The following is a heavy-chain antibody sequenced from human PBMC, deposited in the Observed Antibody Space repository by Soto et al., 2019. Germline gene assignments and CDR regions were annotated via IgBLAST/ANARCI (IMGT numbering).Heavy chain of an antibody. CDR1: GFAFCSYG. CDR3: ARRYYYDSSGYGDAFGV. J-gene: IGHJ3*01. Sequence: PGGSLRLPCAASGFAFCSYGMNWVRRAPGKGLARVAAISCDGSNKYYADSVKGRVTISRDNSKNSLYLQMNSLRAEDTAVYYCARRYYYDSSGYGDAFGVWGQ. D-gene: IGHD3-22*01. V-gene: IGHV3-30*03. CDR2: ISCDGSNK.